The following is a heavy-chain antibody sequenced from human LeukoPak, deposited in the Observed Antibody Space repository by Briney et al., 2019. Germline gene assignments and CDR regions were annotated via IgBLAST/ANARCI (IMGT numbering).Heavy chain of an antibody. Sequence: PGTSLRLSCEPSGFTFSSYGMHWVRQAPGKGLEWVAVISFDGSNEYYADSVKGRFTISRDNSKNTLYLQMNSLRPDDTAVYYCARDHYYDSSGLGYWGQGALVTVSS. CDR2: ISFDGSNE. V-gene: IGHV3-30*06. CDR1: GFTFSSYG. CDR3: ARDHYYDSSGLGY. J-gene: IGHJ4*02. D-gene: IGHD3-22*01.